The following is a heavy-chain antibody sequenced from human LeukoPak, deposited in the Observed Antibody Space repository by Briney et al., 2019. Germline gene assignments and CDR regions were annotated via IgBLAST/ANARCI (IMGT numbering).Heavy chain of an antibody. CDR2: VQYDGTNK. CDR1: GFTFSSYG. CDR3: AKDSVVGRPDIAMSGIDY. Sequence: GGTLRLSCAASGFTFSSYGMSWVRQAPGKGLEWVAFVQYDGTNKYYADSVKGRFTISRDNSKNSLYLQMNSLRAEDTAVYYCAKDSVVGRPDIAMSGIDYWGQGTLVTVSS. V-gene: IGHV3-30*02. J-gene: IGHJ4*02. D-gene: IGHD6-19*01.